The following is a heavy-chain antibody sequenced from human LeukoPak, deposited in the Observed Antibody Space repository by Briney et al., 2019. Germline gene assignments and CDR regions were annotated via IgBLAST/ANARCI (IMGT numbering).Heavy chain of an antibody. J-gene: IGHJ4*02. Sequence: SETLSLTCTVSGGSISSYYWSWIRQPPGKGLEWIGYIYYSGSTNYNPSLKSRVTIPVDTSKNQFSLKLSSVTAADTAVYYCARDFDSSGYHDYWGQGTLVTVSS. V-gene: IGHV4-59*01. CDR2: IYYSGST. CDR3: ARDFDSSGYHDY. CDR1: GGSISSYY. D-gene: IGHD3-22*01.